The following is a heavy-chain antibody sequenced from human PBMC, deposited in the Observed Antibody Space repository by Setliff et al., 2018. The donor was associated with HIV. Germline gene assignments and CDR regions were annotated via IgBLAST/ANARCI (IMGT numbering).Heavy chain of an antibody. CDR3: ARGGREYGVNYYYYYMDV. CDR1: GDSISSGSYY. J-gene: IGHJ6*03. D-gene: IGHD3-10*01. V-gene: IGHV4-61*09. CDR2: IHTTGST. Sequence: PSETLSLTCSVSGDSISSGSYYWSWIRLPAGKGLEWIGQIHTTGSTNYNPSLKSRVTISMDTSKNQFSLNLNSVTATDTAVYYCARGGREYGVNYYYYYMDVWGKGTTVTVSS.